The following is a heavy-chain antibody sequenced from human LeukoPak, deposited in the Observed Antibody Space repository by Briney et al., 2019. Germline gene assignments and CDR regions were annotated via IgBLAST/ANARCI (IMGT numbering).Heavy chain of an antibody. CDR2: IIPIFGTA. D-gene: IGHD2-15*01. Sequence: SVRVSCKASGGTFSSYAISWVRQAPGQGLEWVGGIIPIFGTANYAQKFQGRVTITADESTSTAYMELSSLRSEDTAVYYCARDRGGGRAADYWYFDLWGRGTLVTVSS. CDR3: ARDRGGGRAADYWYFDL. J-gene: IGHJ2*01. V-gene: IGHV1-69*13. CDR1: GGTFSSYA.